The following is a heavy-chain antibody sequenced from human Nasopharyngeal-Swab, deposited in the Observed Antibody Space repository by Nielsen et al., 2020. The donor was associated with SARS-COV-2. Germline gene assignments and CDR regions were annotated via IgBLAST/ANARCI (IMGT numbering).Heavy chain of an antibody. CDR3: ARGGLGITGITNEFDF. Sequence: GESLKISCVASGFTFNSYGMYWVRRAPGKELEYVSGVTRSGDSTSYGASVQGRFTISRDNSQNTVHLQMESLRPEDEAVYYCARGGLGITGITNEFDFWGQGTLVTVSS. CDR2: VTRSGDST. CDR1: GFTFNSYG. V-gene: IGHV3-64*02. J-gene: IGHJ4*02. D-gene: IGHD1-7*01.